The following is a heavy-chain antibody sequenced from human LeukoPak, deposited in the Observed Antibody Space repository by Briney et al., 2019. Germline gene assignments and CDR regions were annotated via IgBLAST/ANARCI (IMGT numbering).Heavy chain of an antibody. CDR1: GFTFSSNY. D-gene: IGHD4-17*01. CDR2: IYSGGST. J-gene: IGHJ4*02. Sequence: GGSLRLSCAASGFTFSSNYMNWVRQAPGKGLEWVSVIYSGGSTYSADSVRGRFTISRDNSKNTLYLQMNNLRAEDTAVYYCARGEDYGDYFDYWGQGTLVTVSS. CDR3: ARGEDYGDYFDY. V-gene: IGHV3-53*01.